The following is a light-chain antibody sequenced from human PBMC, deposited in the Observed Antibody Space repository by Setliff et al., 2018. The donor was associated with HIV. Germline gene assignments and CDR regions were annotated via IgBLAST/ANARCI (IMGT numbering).Light chain of an antibody. V-gene: IGLV2-18*02. Sequence: QSALTQPPSVSGSPGQSVTISCTGTSSDVGSYNRVSWYQQPPGTAPKLMIYEVNNRPSGVPDRFSGSKSGNTASLTISGLQAEDEADYYCSSFTTGATVMFGGGTKATVL. CDR1: SSDVGSYNR. CDR3: SSFTTGATVM. CDR2: EVN. J-gene: IGLJ3*02.